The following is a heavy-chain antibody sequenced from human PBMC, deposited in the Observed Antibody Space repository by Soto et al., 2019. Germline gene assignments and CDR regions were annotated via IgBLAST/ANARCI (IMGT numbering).Heavy chain of an antibody. D-gene: IGHD5-18*01. CDR1: GFTFDDYA. CDR2: ISWNSGSI. CDR3: AKDDGYSYGYFDY. J-gene: IGHJ4*02. Sequence: PGGSLRLSCAASGFTFDDYAMHWARQAPGKGLEWVSGISWNSGSIGYADSVKGRFTISRDNAKNSLYLQMNSLRAEDTALYYCAKDDGYSYGYFDYWGQGTLVTVSS. V-gene: IGHV3-9*01.